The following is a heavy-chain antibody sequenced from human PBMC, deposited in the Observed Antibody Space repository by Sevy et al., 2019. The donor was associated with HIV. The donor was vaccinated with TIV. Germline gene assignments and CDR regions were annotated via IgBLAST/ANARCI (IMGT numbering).Heavy chain of an antibody. D-gene: IGHD2-15*01. V-gene: IGHV4-59*01. CDR2: IYYSGST. CDR1: GGSISSYY. Sequence: SETLSLTCTVSGGSISSYYWSWIRQPPGKGLEWIGYIYYSGSTNYNPSLKSRVTISVDTSKNQFSLKLSSVTAADTAVYYCARAVVVVAAPYYAMDVWGQGTTVTFSS. J-gene: IGHJ6*02. CDR3: ARAVVVVAAPYYAMDV.